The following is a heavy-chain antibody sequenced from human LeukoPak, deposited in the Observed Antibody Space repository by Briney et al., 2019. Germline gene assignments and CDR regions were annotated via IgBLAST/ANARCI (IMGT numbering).Heavy chain of an antibody. CDR1: GFTFSTYN. Sequence: GGSLRLSCAASGFTFSTYNMNWVRKAPGKGLEWVSSISSSRNSRYYADSVKGRLTISRDNGKKLLYLQMNSLRAEDTAVYYCAGDQLAGTGLFPHYYMGVWGKGTTVTVSS. CDR2: ISSSRNSR. V-gene: IGHV3-21*01. J-gene: IGHJ6*03. D-gene: IGHD6-19*01. CDR3: AGDQLAGTGLFPHYYMGV.